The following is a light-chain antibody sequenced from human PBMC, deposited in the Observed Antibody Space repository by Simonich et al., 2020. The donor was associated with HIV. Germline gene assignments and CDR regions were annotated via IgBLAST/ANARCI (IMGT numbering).Light chain of an antibody. V-gene: IGKV4-1*01. CDR1: QSVLYSSNNKNY. Sequence: DIVMTQSPDSLAVSLGERATINCKSSQSVLYSSNNKNYLAWYQQKPGPPPKLLIYWASPRESGVPDRCSGSGSGTDFTLTISSLQAEDVAVYYCQQYYTTPWTFGQGTKVEI. CDR2: WAS. J-gene: IGKJ1*01. CDR3: QQYYTTPWT.